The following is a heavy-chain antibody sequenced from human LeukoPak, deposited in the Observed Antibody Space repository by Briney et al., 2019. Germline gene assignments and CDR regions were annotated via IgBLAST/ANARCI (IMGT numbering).Heavy chain of an antibody. CDR1: GFSLRTSGVG. CDR3: ARWWYGIAFDY. CDR2: IYWDDDK. Sequence: SGPTLLKATQTVTLTCSFSGFSLRTSGVGVGWIRQPPGKALEWLGIIYWDDDKRYSPSLKSRLTITRDTPKNQVVLTMINMDPMDTATYYCARWWYGIAFDYWGQGTLVTVSS. J-gene: IGHJ4*02. V-gene: IGHV2-5*02. D-gene: IGHD2-15*01.